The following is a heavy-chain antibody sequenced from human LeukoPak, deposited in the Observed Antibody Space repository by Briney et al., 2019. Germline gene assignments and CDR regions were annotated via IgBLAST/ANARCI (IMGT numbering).Heavy chain of an antibody. CDR3: TKDHPDCRGTSCLLFES. CDR1: GFTFSTCA. V-gene: IGHV3-23*01. D-gene: IGHD2-2*01. CDR2: VTRGGGST. J-gene: IGHJ4*02. Sequence: PAGGSLRLSCAASGFTFSTCAMSWVRQAPGKGLEWVSTVTRGGGSTYYADSVKGRFTISRDNAKNTLYLQMNSLRAEDTAVFYCTKDHPDCRGTSCLLFESWGQGTLVTVSS.